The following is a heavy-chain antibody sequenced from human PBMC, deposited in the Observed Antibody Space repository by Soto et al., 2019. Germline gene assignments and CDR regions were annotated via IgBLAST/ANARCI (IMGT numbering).Heavy chain of an antibody. V-gene: IGHV3-21*06. D-gene: IGHD6-13*01. J-gene: IGHJ4*02. CDR1: GFIFGDFG. Sequence: GSLRLSCAASGFIFGDFGVSWVRQAPGKGLEWVSSISSSGSHIHFADSVKGRFTISRDNARSTLSLQMNSLRVEDTAVYYCAREDVQGSSWFRFLDFWGQGALVTVSS. CDR3: AREDVQGSSWFRFLDF. CDR2: ISSSGSHI.